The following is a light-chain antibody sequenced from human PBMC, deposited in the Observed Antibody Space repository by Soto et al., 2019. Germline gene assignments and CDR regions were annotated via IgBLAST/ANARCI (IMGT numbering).Light chain of an antibody. CDR3: SSYSISSTLGV. CDR2: DVS. CDR1: SSDVGSYNY. J-gene: IGLJ2*01. Sequence: QSALTQPASVSGSPGQSITISCTGTSSDVGSYNYVSWYQQHPGKAPKLMIYDVSNRPSGVSNRFSGSKSGNTASLTISGLQAEGEADYYCSSYSISSTLGVFGGGTKLTVL. V-gene: IGLV2-14*01.